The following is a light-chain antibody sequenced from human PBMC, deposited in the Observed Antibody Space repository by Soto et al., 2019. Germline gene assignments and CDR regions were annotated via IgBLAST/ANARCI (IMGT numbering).Light chain of an antibody. J-gene: IGLJ3*02. CDR2: EVS. V-gene: IGLV2-8*01. CDR3: TSYAGNNIWV. CDR1: SSDVGAYNY. Sequence: QSALTQPPSASGSPGQSVTISCTRASSDVGAYNYVSWYQQYPGKAPKLMIYEVSKRPSGVPDRFSGSKSGNTASLTVSGLQPEDEADYYCTSYAGNNIWVFGGGTKVTVL.